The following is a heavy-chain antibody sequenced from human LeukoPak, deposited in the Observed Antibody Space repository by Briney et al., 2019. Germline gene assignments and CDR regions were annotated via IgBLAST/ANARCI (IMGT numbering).Heavy chain of an antibody. CDR3: AASIRRITVAGPSLDY. V-gene: IGHV4-4*07. J-gene: IGHJ4*02. Sequence: PSETLSLTCTVSGGSMSSYYWSRIRQPAGKGLEWIGRIYSSGSTNYNPSLKSRATMSVDTSKNQFPLKLSSVTAADTAVYYCAASIRRITVAGPSLDYWGQGTLVTVSS. D-gene: IGHD6-19*01. CDR1: GGSMSSYY. CDR2: IYSSGST.